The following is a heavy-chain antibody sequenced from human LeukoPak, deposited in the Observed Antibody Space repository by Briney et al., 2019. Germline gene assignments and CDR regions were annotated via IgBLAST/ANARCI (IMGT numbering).Heavy chain of an antibody. V-gene: IGHV3-23*01. Sequence: GGSLRLSCAASGFTFSSYAMSWVRQAPGKGLEWVSTISSSGGNTYYADSVKGRFTISRDNSKNTLYLQMNSLRAEDTAVYYCAKRHFLEWLLYPLFDYWGQGTLVTVSS. CDR1: GFTFSSYA. CDR2: ISSSGGNT. D-gene: IGHD3-3*01. J-gene: IGHJ4*02. CDR3: AKRHFLEWLLYPLFDY.